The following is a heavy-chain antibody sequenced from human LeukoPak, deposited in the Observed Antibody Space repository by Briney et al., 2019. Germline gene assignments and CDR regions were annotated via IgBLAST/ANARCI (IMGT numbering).Heavy chain of an antibody. CDR2: ISSNSSII. Sequence: GGSLRLSCAASGFTFSTYTMNWVRQAPGKGLEWVSYISSNSSIIYYADSVKGRFTISRDNARNSLYLQMNSLRAEDTAVYYRAKDQVSYGFDYWGQGTLVTVSS. D-gene: IGHD5-18*01. CDR1: GFTFSTYT. CDR3: AKDQVSYGFDY. V-gene: IGHV3-48*01. J-gene: IGHJ4*02.